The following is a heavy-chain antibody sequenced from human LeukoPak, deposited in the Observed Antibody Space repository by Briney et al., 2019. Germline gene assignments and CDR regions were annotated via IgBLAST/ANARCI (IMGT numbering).Heavy chain of an antibody. CDR3: AHHFGDYPYYFDY. D-gene: IGHD4-17*01. Sequence: QSGGSLRLSCAASGLTFSSFGMSWVRQAPGNGLEWVSTISDSGSTTFYADSVKGRFTISRDNSKDTLYLQMNSLKADDTAVYYCAHHFGDYPYYFDYWGQGTLVTVSS. J-gene: IGHJ4*02. CDR1: GLTFSSFG. V-gene: IGHV3-23*01. CDR2: ISDSGSTT.